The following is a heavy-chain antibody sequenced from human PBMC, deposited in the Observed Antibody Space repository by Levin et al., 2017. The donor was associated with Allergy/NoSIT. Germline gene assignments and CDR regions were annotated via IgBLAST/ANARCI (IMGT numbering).Heavy chain of an antibody. CDR1: GFTFDDYA. CDR2: ISWNSDSI. CDR3: AKDWYSAGTASLGY. D-gene: IGHD1-1*01. J-gene: IGHJ4*02. Sequence: SLKISCAASGFTFDDYAMHWVRQAPGKGLEWVSGISWNSDSIGYADSVKGRFTISRDNAKNSLYLQMNSLRAEDTALYYCAKDWYSAGTASLGYWGQGTLVTVSS. V-gene: IGHV3-9*01.